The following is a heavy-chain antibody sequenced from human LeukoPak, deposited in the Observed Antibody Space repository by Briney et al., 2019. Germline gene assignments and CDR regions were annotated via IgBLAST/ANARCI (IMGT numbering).Heavy chain of an antibody. CDR2: IYYSGST. J-gene: IGHJ4*02. V-gene: IGHV4-59*08. D-gene: IGHD2-15*01. CDR3: ARHGYCSGGSCYWDY. Sequence: SETLSLTCIVSGGSISPYYWSWIRQPPGSGLEWIAYIYYSGSTSYNPSLKSRVAISVDTSNNEVSLKLSSVTAADTAVYYCARHGYCSGGSCYWDYWGQGTLVTASS. CDR1: GGSISPYY.